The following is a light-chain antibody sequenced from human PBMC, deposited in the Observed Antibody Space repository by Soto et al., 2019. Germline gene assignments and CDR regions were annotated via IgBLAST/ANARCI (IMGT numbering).Light chain of an antibody. CDR2: GAS. V-gene: IGKV3D-15*01. J-gene: IGKJ1*01. CDR1: QSVGSN. CDR3: QQYNNSPPWT. Sequence: ELVMTQSPATLPVSQGGRVTLSCRASQSVGSNLAWYQQRPGQPPRRLIYGASTRDPGVPTRFSGSGSGTEFTLTITNLQSEDFEVYYCQQYNNSPPWTCGQGTRWIT.